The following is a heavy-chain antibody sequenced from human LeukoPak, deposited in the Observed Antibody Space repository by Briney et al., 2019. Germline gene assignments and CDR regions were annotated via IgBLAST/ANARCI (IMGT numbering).Heavy chain of an antibody. CDR1: GFAFRTYE. J-gene: IGHJ4*02. D-gene: IGHD3-16*02. CDR2: ISSNGSTI. CDR3: ARESRAGYDDVWESYRYTGLDY. Sequence: GGSLILSCAASGFAFRTYEMNWVRQAPGKGLEWVSYISSNGSTIYYADSVKGRFTISRDNAKKSLSLQMNSLRAEDTAVYYCARESRAGYDDVWESYRYTGLDYWGQGTLVTVSS. V-gene: IGHV3-48*03.